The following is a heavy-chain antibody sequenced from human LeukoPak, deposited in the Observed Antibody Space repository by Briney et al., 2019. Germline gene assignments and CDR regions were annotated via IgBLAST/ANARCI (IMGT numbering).Heavy chain of an antibody. CDR2: ISYDGSNK. Sequence: GGSLRLSCAASGFTFSSYGMHWVRQAPGKGLEWVAVISYDGSNKYYADSVKGRFTISRDNSKNTLYLQMNSLRAEDTAVYYCAKVGGWYYYYYMDVWGKGTTVTVSS. D-gene: IGHD3-16*01. J-gene: IGHJ6*03. CDR1: GFTFSSYG. CDR3: AKVGGWYYYYYMDV. V-gene: IGHV3-30*18.